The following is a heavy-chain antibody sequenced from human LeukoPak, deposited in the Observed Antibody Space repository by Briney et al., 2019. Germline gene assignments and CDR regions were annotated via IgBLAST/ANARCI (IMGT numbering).Heavy chain of an antibody. J-gene: IGHJ5*02. CDR3: ARERRHYDYVWGSYSAFDP. CDR1: GGSFSGYY. Sequence: PSETLSLTCAVYGGSFSGYYWSWIRQPQGKGLEWIGEINHSGSTNYNPSLKSRVTISVDTSKNQFSLKLSSVTAADTAVYYCARERRHYDYVWGSYSAFDPWGQGTLVTVSS. V-gene: IGHV4-34*01. CDR2: INHSGST. D-gene: IGHD3-16*01.